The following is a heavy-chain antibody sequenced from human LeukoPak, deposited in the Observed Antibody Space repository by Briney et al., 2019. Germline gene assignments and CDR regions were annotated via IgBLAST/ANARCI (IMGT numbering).Heavy chain of an antibody. V-gene: IGHV3-23*01. Sequence: SGGSLRLSCAASGFTFSSYAMGWVRQAPGKGLEWVSAISGSGGSTYYADSVKGRFTISRDNSKNTLYLQMNSLRAEDTAVYYCAKAGGVVIPGGYWGQGTLVTVSS. CDR1: GFTFSSYA. D-gene: IGHD2-2*01. CDR2: ISGSGGST. CDR3: AKAGGVVIPGGY. J-gene: IGHJ4*02.